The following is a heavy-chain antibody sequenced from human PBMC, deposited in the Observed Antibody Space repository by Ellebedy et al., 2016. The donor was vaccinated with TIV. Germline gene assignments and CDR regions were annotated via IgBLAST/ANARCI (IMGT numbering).Heavy chain of an antibody. CDR2: ISYDGGNK. CDR1: GFTFSNYG. CDR3: AKFALERNYYYYMDV. V-gene: IGHV3-30*18. J-gene: IGHJ6*03. Sequence: GGSLRLXCAASGFTFSNYGMHWVRQAPGKGLEWVAVISYDGGNKYYADSVKGRFTISSDSSRNTLYLQMNSLRTEDTAVYYCAKFALERNYYYYMDVWGKGTTVTVSS. D-gene: IGHD1-1*01.